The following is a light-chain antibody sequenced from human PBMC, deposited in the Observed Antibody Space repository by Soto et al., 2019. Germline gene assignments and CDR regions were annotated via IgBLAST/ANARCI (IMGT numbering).Light chain of an antibody. Sequence: DIQMTQSPSSLSASVGDRVTITCRASQSISSFLNWYQQKPGKAPKFLIYVASSLQSGVPSRFSGSGSGTDFTLTISSLQPEEFATYYCQQSYSTPYTFGQGTKLEIK. CDR3: QQSYSTPYT. CDR2: VAS. CDR1: QSISSF. J-gene: IGKJ2*01. V-gene: IGKV1-39*01.